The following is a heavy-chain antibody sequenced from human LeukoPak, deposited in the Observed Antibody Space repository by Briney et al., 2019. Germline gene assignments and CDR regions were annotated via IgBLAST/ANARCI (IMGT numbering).Heavy chain of an antibody. CDR3: AKDYAFSGAAGSYYYYGMDV. D-gene: IGHD6-13*01. CDR2: ISWNSGSI. V-gene: IGHV3-9*01. Sequence: GGSLRLSCAASGFTFDDYAMHWVRQAPGRGLEWVSGISWNSGSIGYADSVKGRFTISRDNAKNSLYLQMNSLRAEDTALYYCAKDYAFSGAAGSYYYYGMDVWGQGTTVTVSS. J-gene: IGHJ6*02. CDR1: GFTFDDYA.